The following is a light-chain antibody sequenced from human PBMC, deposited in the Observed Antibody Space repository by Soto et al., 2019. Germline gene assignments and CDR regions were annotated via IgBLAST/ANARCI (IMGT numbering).Light chain of an antibody. V-gene: IGKV1-13*02. CDR3: QQFNTRPLT. CDR2: DAS. Sequence: IQLTQSPSTLSASVGDRVTITCRASQGIGTALAWYHQRPGNSPDLLVYDASTLQSGVPSRFSGSGSETDFSLTISGLQPEDFGHYYCQQFNTRPLTFGGVTRVEIQ. J-gene: IGKJ4*01. CDR1: QGIGTA.